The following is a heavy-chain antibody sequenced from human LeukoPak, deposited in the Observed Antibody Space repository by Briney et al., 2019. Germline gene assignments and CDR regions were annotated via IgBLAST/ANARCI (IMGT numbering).Heavy chain of an antibody. D-gene: IGHD3-22*01. CDR1: GFTFSSYS. V-gene: IGHV3-21*01. J-gene: IGHJ4*02. CDR3: ARLRRNSDSSGYYYYYDY. Sequence: GGSLRLSCAASGFTFSSYSMNWVRQAPGKGLEWVSSISSSSSYIYYADSVKGRFTISRDNAKNSLYLQMNSLRAEDTAVYYCARLRRNSDSSGYYYYYDYWGQGTLVTVSS. CDR2: ISSSSSYI.